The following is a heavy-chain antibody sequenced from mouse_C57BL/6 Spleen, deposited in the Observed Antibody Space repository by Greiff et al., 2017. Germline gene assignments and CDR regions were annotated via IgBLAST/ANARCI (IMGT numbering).Heavy chain of an antibody. Sequence: EVQGVESGGGLVKPGGSLKLSCAASGFTFSDYGMHWVRQAPEKGLEWVAYISSGSSTIYYADTVKGRFTISRDNAKNTLFLQMTSLRSEDTAMYYCARSPITTVAYYAMDYWGQGTSVTVSS. J-gene: IGHJ4*01. CDR3: ARSPITTVAYYAMDY. CDR2: ISSGSSTI. CDR1: GFTFSDYG. V-gene: IGHV5-17*01. D-gene: IGHD1-1*01.